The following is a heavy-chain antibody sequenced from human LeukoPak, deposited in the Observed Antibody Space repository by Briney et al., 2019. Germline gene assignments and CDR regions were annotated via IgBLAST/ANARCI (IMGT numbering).Heavy chain of an antibody. D-gene: IGHD2-2*01. Sequence: GSSVKVSCKASGGTFSSYAISWVRQAPGQGLEWMGRIIPILGIANYAQKFQGRVTITADKSTSTAYMELSSLRSEDTAVYYCASTWGLYCSSTSCYGVRGDLGMDVWGQGTTVTVSS. CDR2: IIPILGIA. CDR3: ASTWGLYCSSTSCYGVRGDLGMDV. CDR1: GGTFSSYA. J-gene: IGHJ6*02. V-gene: IGHV1-69*04.